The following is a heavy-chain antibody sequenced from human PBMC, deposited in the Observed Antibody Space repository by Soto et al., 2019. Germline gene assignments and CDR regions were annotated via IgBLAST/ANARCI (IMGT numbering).Heavy chain of an antibody. J-gene: IGHJ6*02. D-gene: IGHD6-19*01. Sequence: QVQLVQSGAEVKKPGASVKVSCKASGYTFTSYYMHWVRQAPAQGLEWMGIINPSGGSTSYAQKFQGRVTMTRDTSTSTVYMELSSLRSEDTAVYYCARYIAVAGTGYYGMDVWGQGTTVTVSS. CDR2: INPSGGST. CDR3: ARYIAVAGTGYYGMDV. V-gene: IGHV1-46*01. CDR1: GYTFTSYY.